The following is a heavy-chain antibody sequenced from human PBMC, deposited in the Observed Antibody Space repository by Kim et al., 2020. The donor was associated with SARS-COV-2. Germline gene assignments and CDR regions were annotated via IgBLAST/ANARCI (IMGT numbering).Heavy chain of an antibody. CDR1: GVSISSYY. V-gene: IGHV4-59*08. CDR2: IYYSGST. J-gene: IGHJ3*02. Sequence: SETLSLTCTVSGVSISSYYWSWIRQPPGKGLEWIGYIYYSGSTNYNPSLKSRVTISVDTSKNQFSLKLSSVTAADTAVYYCAGRGYSTDAFDIWGQGTMVTVSS. CDR3: AGRGYSTDAFDI. D-gene: IGHD5-18*01.